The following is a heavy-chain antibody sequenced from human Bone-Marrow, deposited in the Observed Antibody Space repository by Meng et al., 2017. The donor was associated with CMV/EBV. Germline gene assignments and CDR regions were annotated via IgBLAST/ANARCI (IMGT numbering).Heavy chain of an antibody. CDR3: ARETPHHIAAAGTLDY. CDR1: GGSISSYY. V-gene: IGHV4-4*07. Sequence: QVQLQESGPGLVKPSETLSLTCPVSGGSISSYYWSWIRQPAGKGLEWIGRIYTSGSTNYNPSLKSRVTMSVDTSKNQFSLKLSSVTAADTAVYYCARETPHHIAAAGTLDYWGQGTLVTVSS. J-gene: IGHJ4*02. CDR2: IYTSGST. D-gene: IGHD6-13*01.